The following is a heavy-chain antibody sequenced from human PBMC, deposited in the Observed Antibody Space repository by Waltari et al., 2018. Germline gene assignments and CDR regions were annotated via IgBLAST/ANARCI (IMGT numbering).Heavy chain of an antibody. CDR2: VYYTWSS. CDR1: GGSISDSPYY. J-gene: IGHJ1*01. Sequence: QLQLQESGPGLVKPSETLSLTCTVSGGSISDSPYYWGWIRQPPGKGLEWIGIVYYTWSSYYNPCLKSRVTTSVDTSKTQFSLKLSSVTAADTAVYYCASGGVTGRYFQHGGQGTLVTVSS. D-gene: IGHD3-16*01. V-gene: IGHV4-39*01. CDR3: ASGGVTGRYFQH.